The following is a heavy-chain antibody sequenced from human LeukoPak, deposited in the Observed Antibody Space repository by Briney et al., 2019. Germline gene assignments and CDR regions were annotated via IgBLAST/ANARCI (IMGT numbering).Heavy chain of an antibody. J-gene: IGHJ4*02. Sequence: PSETLSLTCTVSGGSISSCYWSWIRQPPGKGLEWIGYIYYSGSTNYNPSLKSRVTISVDTSKNQFSLKLSSVTAADTAVYYCARHASFHYDSSGYYFDYWGQGTLVTVSS. CDR1: GGSISSCY. V-gene: IGHV4-59*08. CDR2: IYYSGST. D-gene: IGHD3-22*01. CDR3: ARHASFHYDSSGYYFDY.